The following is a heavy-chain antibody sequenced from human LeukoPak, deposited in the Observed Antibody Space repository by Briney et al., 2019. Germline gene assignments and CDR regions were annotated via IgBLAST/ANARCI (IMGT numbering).Heavy chain of an antibody. CDR2: INSDGSIT. J-gene: IGHJ4*02. Sequence: GGSLRLSCAASGFSFSSHWMHWVRQAPGKGLVWVSRINSDGSITSNADSVKGRFTISRDNAKNTLFLQMNSLRADDTAVYYCVRDLWNYYDSSGYYYEDYWGQGTLVTVSS. D-gene: IGHD3-22*01. CDR3: VRDLWNYYDSSGYYYEDY. V-gene: IGHV3-74*01. CDR1: GFSFSSHW.